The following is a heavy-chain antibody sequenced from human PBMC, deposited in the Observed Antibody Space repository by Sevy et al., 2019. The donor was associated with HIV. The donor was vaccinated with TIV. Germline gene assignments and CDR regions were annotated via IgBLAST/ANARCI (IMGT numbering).Heavy chain of an antibody. CDR2: ISSRSSFT. D-gene: IGHD3-16*01. CDR1: GFTFGDYY. Sequence: GGSLRLSCVGSGFTFGDYYISWIRQAPGKGLECVAYISSRSSFTNYTDSVRGRFTISRDNAKNEVFLQMNSLRAEDTGVYYCARWAYDLWGQGTTVTVSS. CDR3: ARWAYDL. V-gene: IGHV3-11*06. J-gene: IGHJ6*01.